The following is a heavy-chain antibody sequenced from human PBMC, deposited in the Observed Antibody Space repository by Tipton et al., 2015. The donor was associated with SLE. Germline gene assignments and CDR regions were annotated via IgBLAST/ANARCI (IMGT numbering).Heavy chain of an antibody. J-gene: IGHJ4*02. V-gene: IGHV4-59*12. D-gene: IGHD3-10*01. CDR2: IYYSGST. CDR3: ARTEQGTGSYYRLVFEI. CDR1: GGFISSYY. Sequence: TLSLTCTVSGGFISSYYWSWIRQPPGKGLEWIGYIYYSGSTNYNPSLKSRVTISVDTSKNQFSLKLSSVTAADTAVYYCARTEQGTGSYYRLVFEIWGQGTLVTVSS.